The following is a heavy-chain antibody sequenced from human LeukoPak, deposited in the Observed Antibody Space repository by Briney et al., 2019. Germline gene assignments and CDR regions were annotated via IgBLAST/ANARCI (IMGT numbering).Heavy chain of an antibody. CDR1: GGSFSGYY. V-gene: IGHV4-34*01. CDR3: ARADSRDGYNS. CDR2: INHSGST. D-gene: IGHD5-24*01. Sequence: PSETLSLTCAVYGGSFSGYYWSWIRQPPGKGLEWIGEINHSGSTNYNPSLKSRVTIPVDTSKNQFSLKLSSVTAADTAVYYCARADSRDGYNSWGQGTLVTVSS. J-gene: IGHJ5*02.